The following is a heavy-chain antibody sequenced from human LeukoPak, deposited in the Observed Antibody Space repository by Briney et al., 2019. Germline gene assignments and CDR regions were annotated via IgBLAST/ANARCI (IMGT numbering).Heavy chain of an antibody. CDR2: VYYSGNT. D-gene: IGHD6-19*01. V-gene: IGHV4-39*07. CDR1: GGSISSRDYY. Sequence: SETLSLTCTVSGGSISSRDYYWGWIRQSPRKGLEMIAIVYYSGNTYYNPPLRSRVIMSVDTSKNQFSLRLTSMTAADTATYFCTRDVDASGWHQAYYYSYMDVWGSGITVTVSS. J-gene: IGHJ6*03. CDR3: TRDVDASGWHQAYYYSYMDV.